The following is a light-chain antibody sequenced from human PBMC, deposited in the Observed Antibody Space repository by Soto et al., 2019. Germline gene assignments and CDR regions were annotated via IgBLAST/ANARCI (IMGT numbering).Light chain of an antibody. Sequence: EILTTQSPTTPSVSPGGRAPPSRRASQSISSNLAWYQQKPGQAPRLLIYGASNRATGIPDKFSASGSGTEFTLTISRLQSEDFAVYYCQKYNDWPRGTFGQGTRLEIK. V-gene: IGKV3-15*01. CDR2: GAS. CDR1: QSISSN. J-gene: IGKJ5*01. CDR3: QKYNDWPRGT.